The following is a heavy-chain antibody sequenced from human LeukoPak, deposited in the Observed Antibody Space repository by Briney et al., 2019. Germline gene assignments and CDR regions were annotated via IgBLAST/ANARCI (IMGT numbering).Heavy chain of an antibody. Sequence: GGSLRLSCAASGYTFSHYDMAWVRQAPGEGLEWVALVSNDGSQTYYGYSAKGRFTISGDNSKNTLYLHMNSLRVEDTAVYYCVIGGGRDFCSSTSCYEAHWGQGTLVSVSS. J-gene: IGHJ4*02. V-gene: IGHV3-30*03. D-gene: IGHD2-2*01. CDR2: VSNDGSQT. CDR3: VIGGGRDFCSSTSCYEAH. CDR1: GYTFSHYD.